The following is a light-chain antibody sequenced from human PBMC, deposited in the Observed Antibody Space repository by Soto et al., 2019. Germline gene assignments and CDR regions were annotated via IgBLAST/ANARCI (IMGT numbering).Light chain of an antibody. Sequence: DIQMTQSPSTLSASVGDRVTITCRASQSTSSWLAWYQQKPGKAPKLLIYTTSTLESGVPSRFSGSGAGTEFTLTISCLQPDDFATYYCQQYSSYSYTFGQGTKLEIK. CDR3: QQYSSYSYT. CDR2: TTS. CDR1: QSTSSW. J-gene: IGKJ2*01. V-gene: IGKV1-5*03.